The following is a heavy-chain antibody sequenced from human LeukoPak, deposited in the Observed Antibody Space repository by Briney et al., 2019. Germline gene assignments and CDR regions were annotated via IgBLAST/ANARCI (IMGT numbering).Heavy chain of an antibody. D-gene: IGHD5-24*01. Sequence: GESLKISCKGSGYSFTSYWIGWVRQMPGKGLKWMGIIYPGDSDTRYSPSLQGQVTISADKSISTAYLQWSSLKASDTAMYYCARGSRWLQFREALDYWGQGTLVTVSS. CDR1: GYSFTSYW. J-gene: IGHJ4*02. V-gene: IGHV5-51*01. CDR2: IYPGDSDT. CDR3: ARGSRWLQFREALDY.